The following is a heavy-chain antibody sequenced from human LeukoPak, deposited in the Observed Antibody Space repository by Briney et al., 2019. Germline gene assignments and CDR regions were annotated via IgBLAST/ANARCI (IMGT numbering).Heavy chain of an antibody. Sequence: GGSLRLSCAASGLTFSSYWMSWVRQARGNGLEWVANIKQDGSEKYYVDSVKGRFTISRDNAKNALYLQMNSLRAEDTALYYCARERQSAAPDYYFDSWGQGTLVTVSS. D-gene: IGHD6-13*01. V-gene: IGHV3-7*01. CDR2: IKQDGSEK. CDR3: ARERQSAAPDYYFDS. CDR1: GLTFSSYW. J-gene: IGHJ4*02.